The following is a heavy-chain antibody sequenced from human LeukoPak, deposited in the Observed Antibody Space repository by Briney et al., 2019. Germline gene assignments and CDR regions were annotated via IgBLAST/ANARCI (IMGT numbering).Heavy chain of an antibody. D-gene: IGHD4-17*01. CDR2: IIPIFGTA. CDR3: ARDGDYGDWGHYFDY. CDR1: GGTFSSYA. Sequence: SVKVSCKASGGTFSSYAISWVRQAPGQGLEWMGGIIPIFGTANCAQKFQGRVTITADESTSTAYMELSSLRSEDTAVYYCARDGDYGDWGHYFDYWGQGTLVTVSS. V-gene: IGHV1-69*13. J-gene: IGHJ4*02.